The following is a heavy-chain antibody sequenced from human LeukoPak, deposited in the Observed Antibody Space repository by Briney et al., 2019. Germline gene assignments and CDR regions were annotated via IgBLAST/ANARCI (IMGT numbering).Heavy chain of an antibody. Sequence: SETLSLTCTVSGGSISSSSYYWGWIRQPPGKGLEWIGYIYYSGSTNYNPSLKSRVTISVDTSKNQFSLKLSSVTAADTAVYYCARESDYVSYDAFDIWGQGTMVTVSS. V-gene: IGHV4-61*01. CDR3: ARESDYVSYDAFDI. CDR1: GGSISSSSYY. CDR2: IYYSGST. D-gene: IGHD4-17*01. J-gene: IGHJ3*02.